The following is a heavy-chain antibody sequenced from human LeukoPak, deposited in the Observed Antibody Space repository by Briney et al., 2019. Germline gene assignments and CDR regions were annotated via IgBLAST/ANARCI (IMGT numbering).Heavy chain of an antibody. CDR1: GGSFSGYY. J-gene: IGHJ6*04. V-gene: IGHV4-34*01. CDR3: ARAGAVVVAAKHYYYGMDV. CDR2: INHSGST. Sequence: SETLSLTCAAYGGSFSGYYLSWIRQPPGKGLEWIGEINHSGSTNYNPSLKSRVTISVDTSKNQFSLKLSSVTAAGTAVYYCARAGAVVVAAKHYYYGMDVWGKGTTVTVSS. D-gene: IGHD2-15*01.